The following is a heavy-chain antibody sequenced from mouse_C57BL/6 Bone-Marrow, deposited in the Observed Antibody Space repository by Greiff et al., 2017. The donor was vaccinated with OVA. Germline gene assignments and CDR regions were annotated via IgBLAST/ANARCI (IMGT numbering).Heavy chain of an antibody. J-gene: IGHJ3*01. V-gene: IGHV1-26*01. D-gene: IGHD2-4*01. CDR2: INPNNGGT. CDR3: ARPRYDYDEAWFAY. Sequence: SGAELVKPGASVKISCKASGYTFTDYYMTWVKQSHGKSLEWIGDINPNNGGTSYNQKFKGKATLTVDKSSSTAYMELRSLTSEDSAVYYCARPRYDYDEAWFAYWGQGTLVTVSA. CDR1: GYTFTDYY.